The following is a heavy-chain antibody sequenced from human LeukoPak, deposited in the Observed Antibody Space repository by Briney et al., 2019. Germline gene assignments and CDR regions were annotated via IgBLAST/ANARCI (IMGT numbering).Heavy chain of an antibody. D-gene: IGHD3-3*01. V-gene: IGHV3-23*01. J-gene: IGHJ5*02. CDR3: AKDLRGLTFFGVVMLGNWFDP. CDR2: ISGSGGST. CDR1: GSTFSSYA. Sequence: RGSLRLSCAASGSTFSSYAMSWVRQAPGKGLEWVSAISGSGGSTYYADSVKGRFTISRDNSKNTLYLQMNSLRAEDTAVYYCAKDLRGLTFFGVVMLGNWFDPWGQGTLVTVSS.